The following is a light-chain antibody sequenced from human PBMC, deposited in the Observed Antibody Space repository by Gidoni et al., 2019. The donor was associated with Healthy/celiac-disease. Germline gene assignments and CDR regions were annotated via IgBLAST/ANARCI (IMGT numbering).Light chain of an antibody. Sequence: SSELTQDPAVSVALGQTVRITCQGDSLRSYYASWYQQKPGQAPVLVIYGKNNRPSGIPDRFSGSSSGNTASLTITGAQAEDEADYYCNSRDSSGNHHWVSGGGTKLTVL. CDR3: NSRDSSGNHHWV. CDR2: GKN. CDR1: SLRSYY. J-gene: IGLJ3*02. V-gene: IGLV3-19*01.